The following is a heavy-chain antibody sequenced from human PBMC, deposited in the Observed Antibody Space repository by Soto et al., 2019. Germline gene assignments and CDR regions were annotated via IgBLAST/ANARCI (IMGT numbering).Heavy chain of an antibody. V-gene: IGHV1-2*04. Sequence: GASVKVSCKASGYTFTGYYMHWVRQAPGQGLEWIGWINPNSGGTNYAQKFQGWVTMTRDTSISTAYMELSRLRSDDTAVYYCARGGLTRYFDWLSFYYYYYMDVWGKGTTVTVSS. CDR2: INPNSGGT. D-gene: IGHD3-9*01. CDR3: ARGGLTRYFDWLSFYYYYYMDV. CDR1: GYTFTGYY. J-gene: IGHJ6*03.